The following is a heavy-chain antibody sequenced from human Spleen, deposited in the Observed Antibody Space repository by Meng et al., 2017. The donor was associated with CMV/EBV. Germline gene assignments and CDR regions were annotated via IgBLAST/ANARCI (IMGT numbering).Heavy chain of an antibody. D-gene: IGHD3-22*01. CDR3: ARWGYYYDSSGYSSGPHFDY. CDR2: INHSGST. V-gene: IGHV4-34*01. J-gene: IGHJ4*02. CDR1: SFSGYY. Sequence: SFSGYYWSWIRQPPGKGLEWIGEINHSGSTNYNPSLKSRVTISVDTSKNQFSLKLSSVTAADTAVYYCARWGYYYDSSGYSSGPHFDYWGQGTLVTVSS.